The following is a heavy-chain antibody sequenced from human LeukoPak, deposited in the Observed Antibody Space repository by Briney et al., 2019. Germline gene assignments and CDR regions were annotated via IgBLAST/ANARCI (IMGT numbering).Heavy chain of an antibody. CDR1: GFTFSNYG. J-gene: IGHJ4*02. D-gene: IGHD4-17*01. CDR2: IQFDGSNK. CDR3: ARGSGYGPPLTC. V-gene: IGHV3-30*02. Sequence: GGSLSLSCAASGFTFSNYGMHWVRQAPGKGLEWVTFIQFDGSNKYYADSVKGRFTISRDNAKNSLYLQMDSLRDEDTALYYCARGSGYGPPLTCWDQGALVLVSS.